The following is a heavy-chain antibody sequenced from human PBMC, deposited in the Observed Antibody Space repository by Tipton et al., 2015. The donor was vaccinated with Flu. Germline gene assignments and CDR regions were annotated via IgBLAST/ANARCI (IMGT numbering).Heavy chain of an antibody. V-gene: IGHV4-38-2*01. Sequence: TLSLTCAVSGYSISSGSYWGCIRQPPGKGLEWIGSMYHSGSTYYNPSLKSRVTISVDTSKNQFSLRLSSVTAADTAVYYCVRHCISNNCNWFDPWGQGTLVTVSS. D-gene: IGHD2-2*01. CDR3: VRHCISNNCNWFDP. J-gene: IGHJ5*02. CDR1: GYSISSGSY. CDR2: MYHSGST.